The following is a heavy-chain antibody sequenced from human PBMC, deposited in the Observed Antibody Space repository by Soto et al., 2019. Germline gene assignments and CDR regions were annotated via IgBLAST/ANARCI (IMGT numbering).Heavy chain of an antibody. Sequence: GASVKVSCKASGYTFTGYYMHWVRQAPGQGLEWMGWINPNSGGTNYAQKFQGRATLTRDTSISTAYMELSRLRSDDTAVYYCARIPIVVVPTASPMNWFDPWGQGTLVTVSS. CDR1: GYTFTGYY. J-gene: IGHJ5*02. V-gene: IGHV1-2*02. CDR3: ARIPIVVVPTASPMNWFDP. CDR2: INPNSGGT. D-gene: IGHD2-2*01.